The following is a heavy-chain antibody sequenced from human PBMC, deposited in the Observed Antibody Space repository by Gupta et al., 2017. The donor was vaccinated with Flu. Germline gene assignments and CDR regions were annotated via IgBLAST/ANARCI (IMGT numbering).Heavy chain of an antibody. J-gene: IGHJ3*01. CDR3: AKNKASGTTKGSFDV. V-gene: IGHV3-21*06. D-gene: IGHD1-1*01. Sequence: YADSVKGRLSISRDNAKDSVYLQMNSLRVEDTAVYYCAKNKASGTTKGSFDVWGQGTMLTVSA.